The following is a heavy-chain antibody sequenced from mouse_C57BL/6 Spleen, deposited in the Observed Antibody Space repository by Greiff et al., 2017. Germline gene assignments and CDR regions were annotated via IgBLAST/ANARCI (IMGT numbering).Heavy chain of an antibody. CDR3: ATPTVVARYWYFDV. CDR2: IYPRSGNT. V-gene: IGHV1-81*01. CDR1: GYTFTSYG. Sequence: VQLQQSGAELARPGASVKLSCKASGYTFTSYGISWVKQRTGQVLEWIGEIYPRSGNTYYNEKFKGKATLTADKSSSTAYMELRSLTSEDSAVYFCATPTVVARYWYFDVWGTGTTVTVSS. D-gene: IGHD1-1*01. J-gene: IGHJ1*03.